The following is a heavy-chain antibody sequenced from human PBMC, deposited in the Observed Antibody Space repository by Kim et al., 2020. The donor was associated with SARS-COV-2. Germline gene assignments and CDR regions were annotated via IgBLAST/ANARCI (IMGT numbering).Heavy chain of an antibody. J-gene: IGHJ5*02. CDR2: INAGNGNT. CDR1: GYTFTSYA. CDR3: ARDWGSGSYEYNWFDP. D-gene: IGHD1-26*01. V-gene: IGHV1-3*01. Sequence: ASVKVSCKASGYTFTSYAMHWVRQAPGQRLEWMGWINAGNGNTKYSQKFQGRVTITRDTSASTAYMELSSLRSEDTAVYYCARDWGSGSYEYNWFDPWGQGTLVTVSS.